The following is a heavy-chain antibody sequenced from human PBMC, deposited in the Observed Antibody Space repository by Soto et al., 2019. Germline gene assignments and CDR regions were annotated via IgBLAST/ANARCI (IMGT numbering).Heavy chain of an antibody. D-gene: IGHD1-20*01. J-gene: IGHJ4*02. V-gene: IGHV1-18*01. CDR1: GYTFSSYG. Sequence: ASVKVSCKASGYTFSSYGISWVRQAPGQGLEWMGWISAYNGNTKYAQKLQGRVTMTTDTSTSTAYMELRSLRSDDTAVYYCARDAAIGMNDYWGQGTLVTVSS. CDR2: ISAYNGNT. CDR3: ARDAAIGMNDY.